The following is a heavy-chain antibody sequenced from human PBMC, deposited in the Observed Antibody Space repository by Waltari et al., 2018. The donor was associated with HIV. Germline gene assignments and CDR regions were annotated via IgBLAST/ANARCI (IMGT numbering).Heavy chain of an antibody. CDR2: INTNTGIP. J-gene: IGHJ6*02. D-gene: IGHD6-19*01. V-gene: IGHV7-4-1*02. CDR3: AKGIAVATTYYYAAMDV. CDR1: GYTFTTSG. Sequence: QVQLVQSGSELKKPGASVKVYCTASGYTFTTSGINWVRQAPGQGLEWMGWINTNTGIPTYAQGFSGRFVFSLDTSVSTAYLQISSLKSEDSAVYFCAKGIAVATTYYYAAMDVWGPGTTVAVSS.